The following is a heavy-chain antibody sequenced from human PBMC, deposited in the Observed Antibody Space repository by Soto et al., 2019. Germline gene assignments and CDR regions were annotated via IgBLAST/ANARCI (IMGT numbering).Heavy chain of an antibody. CDR1: GGTFSSYA. J-gene: IGHJ4*02. Sequence: QVQLVQSGAEVKKPGSSVKVSCKASGGTFSSYAISWVLQAPGQGLEWRGGLIPIFGTANYAQKFQGRVTITADQSTSTAYRELSSLRAEDTAVYYCASNTLHSGPDYWGQGTLVTVSS. CDR2: LIPIFGTA. D-gene: IGHD6-19*01. CDR3: ASNTLHSGPDY. V-gene: IGHV1-69*01.